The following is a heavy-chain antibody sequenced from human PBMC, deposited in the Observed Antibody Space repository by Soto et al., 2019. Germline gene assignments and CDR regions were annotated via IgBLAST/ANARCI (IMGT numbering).Heavy chain of an antibody. CDR1: GFTFSSYS. CDR2: ISSSSSYI. J-gene: IGHJ3*02. V-gene: IGHV3-21*01. Sequence: PGGSLRLSCAASGFTFSSYSMNWVRQAPGKGLEWVSSISSSSSYIYYADSVKGRFTISRDNAKNSLYLQMNSLRAEDTAVYYCARVGEYSYGPSTGDDAFDIWGQGTMVTVSS. CDR3: ARVGEYSYGPSTGDDAFDI. D-gene: IGHD5-18*01.